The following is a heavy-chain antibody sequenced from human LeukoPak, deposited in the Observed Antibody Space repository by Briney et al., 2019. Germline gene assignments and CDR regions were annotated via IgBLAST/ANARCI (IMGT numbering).Heavy chain of an antibody. J-gene: IGHJ3*02. Sequence: RVSGGSGRSEYLGGIRKPPGKGLEWIGYIYYSGSTNYNPSLKSRVTISVDTSKNQFSLKLSSVTAADTAVYYCAGYVQWLDAFDIWGQGTMVTVSS. CDR1: GGSGRSEY. CDR3: AGYVQWLDAFDI. V-gene: IGHV4-59*02. CDR2: IYYSGST. D-gene: IGHD6-19*01.